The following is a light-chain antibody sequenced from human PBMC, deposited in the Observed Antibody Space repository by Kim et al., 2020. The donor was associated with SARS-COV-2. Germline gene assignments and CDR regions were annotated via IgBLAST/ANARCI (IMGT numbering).Light chain of an antibody. V-gene: IGKV3-20*01. CDR2: HAS. CDR3: QQYGSSPNT. J-gene: IGKJ5*01. Sequence: EIVLTQSPGTLSLSPGERATLSCRASQSVRSSYLTCYQRKPGQAPRLLIYHASHRATGIPDRFSGSGSGTDFTLTISRLEPEDFAVYYCQQYGSSPNTFGQGTRLEIK. CDR1: QSVRSSY.